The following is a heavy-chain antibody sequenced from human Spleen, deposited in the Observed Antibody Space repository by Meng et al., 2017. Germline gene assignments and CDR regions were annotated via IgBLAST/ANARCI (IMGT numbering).Heavy chain of an antibody. D-gene: IGHD6-13*01. Sequence: SETLSLTCTVSGDSISGYYWSWIRQPPGKGLEWIGHVYYRGNTDYNPSLKSRVTISVDMSKNQFSLKLTSVTAADTGVYYGARLGQHLLGGVDWFDPWGQGTLVTVSS. CDR1: GDSISGYY. CDR2: VYYRGNT. CDR3: ARLGQHLLGGVDWFDP. J-gene: IGHJ5*02. V-gene: IGHV4-59*01.